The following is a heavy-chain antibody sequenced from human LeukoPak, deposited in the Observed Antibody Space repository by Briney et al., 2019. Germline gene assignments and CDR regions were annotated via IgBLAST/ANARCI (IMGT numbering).Heavy chain of an antibody. CDR3: ARDLTMVRGVAFDY. J-gene: IGHJ4*02. CDR2: IKQDGSEK. Sequence: GGSLRLSCAASGFTFSSYWMSWVRQAPGKGLEWVANIKQDGSEKYYVDSVKGRFTISRDNAKNSLYLQMNSLRAEDTAVYYCARDLTMVRGVAFDYWGQGTLVTVS. CDR1: GFTFSSYW. V-gene: IGHV3-7*01. D-gene: IGHD3-10*01.